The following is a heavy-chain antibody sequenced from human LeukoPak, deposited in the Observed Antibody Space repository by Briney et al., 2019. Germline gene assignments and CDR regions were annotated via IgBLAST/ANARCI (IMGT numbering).Heavy chain of an antibody. Sequence: PGGSLRLSCAASGFTFSSYAMSWVRQAPGKGLEWVSAISGSGGSTYYADSGKGRFTISRDNAKNSLYLQMNSLRAEDTALYYCAKDYYDFWSGSTTFDYWGKGTLVTVSS. V-gene: IGHV3-23*01. CDR1: GFTFSSYA. CDR2: ISGSGGST. CDR3: AKDYYDFWSGSTTFDY. J-gene: IGHJ4*02. D-gene: IGHD3-3*01.